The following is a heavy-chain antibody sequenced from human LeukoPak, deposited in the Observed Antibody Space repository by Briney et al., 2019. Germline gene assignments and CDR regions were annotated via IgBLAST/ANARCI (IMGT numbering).Heavy chain of an antibody. J-gene: IGHJ4*02. D-gene: IGHD6-13*01. V-gene: IGHV3-48*03. CDR2: ISSSGSTI. CDR1: GFTFRSYA. Sequence: GGSLRLSCAASGFTFRSYAMNWVRQAPGKGLEWVSYISSSGSTIYYADSVKGRFTISRDNANNSLYLQMNSLRAEDTAVYYCARDVVEQQLDLDYWGQGTLVTVSS. CDR3: ARDVVEQQLDLDY.